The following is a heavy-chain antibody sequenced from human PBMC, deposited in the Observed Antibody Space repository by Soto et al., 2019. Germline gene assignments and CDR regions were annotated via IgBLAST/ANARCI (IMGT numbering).Heavy chain of an antibody. CDR2: ISGSGGST. CDR3: AKDRPRTTVTFFDY. V-gene: IGHV3-23*01. D-gene: IGHD4-17*01. Sequence: GGSLRLSFAASGFTFSSYPMSWVRQAPGKGLEWVSAISGSGGSTYYADSVKGRFTISRDNSKNTLYLQMNSLRAEDTAVYYCAKDRPRTTVTFFDYWGQGTLVTVSS. CDR1: GFTFSSYP. J-gene: IGHJ4*02.